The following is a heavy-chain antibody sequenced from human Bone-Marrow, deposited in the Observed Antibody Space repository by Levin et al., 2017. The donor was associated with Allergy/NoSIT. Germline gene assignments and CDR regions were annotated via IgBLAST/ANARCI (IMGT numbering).Heavy chain of an antibody. Sequence: LSLTCEASGLQFSHYGMHWVRQAPVRGLEWVAVIWYDGSKKYYRDSVQGRFTISRDDSKNTLYLQMNSLRAEDTAVYYCARDIGSYDSGTYYYYMDVWGKGTTVTVSS. D-gene: IGHD3-16*01. CDR1: GLQFSHYG. J-gene: IGHJ6*03. CDR3: ARDIGSYDSGTYYYYMDV. V-gene: IGHV3-33*01. CDR2: IWYDGSKK.